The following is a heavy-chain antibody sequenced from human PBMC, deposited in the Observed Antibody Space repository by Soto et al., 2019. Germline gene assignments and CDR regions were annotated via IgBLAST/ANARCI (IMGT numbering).Heavy chain of an antibody. V-gene: IGHV3-30*03. Sequence: GGSLRLSCAASGFTFSNYGIHWVRQAPGKGLEWVAVISYDGSNRYYAESVKGRFTISRDNSKNTVDLEMNSLRAEDTAVYYCARDLNYYGSGSSDYYYYMDVWGKGTTVTVSS. CDR2: ISYDGSNR. CDR3: ARDLNYYGSGSSDYYYYMDV. D-gene: IGHD3-10*01. J-gene: IGHJ6*03. CDR1: GFTFSNYG.